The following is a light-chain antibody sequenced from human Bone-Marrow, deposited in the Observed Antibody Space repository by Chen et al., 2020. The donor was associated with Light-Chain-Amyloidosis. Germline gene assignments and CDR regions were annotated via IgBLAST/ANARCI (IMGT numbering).Light chain of an antibody. Sequence: QSALTQPASVSGSPGQSVTIACTGSYSDVGSHNLVSWYQLHPGRAPKLILYGVNNRPSGVSERFSGSKTDNTASLTISGLLGEDEADYYCCSYGGRFSLMFGGGTRLTVL. J-gene: IGLJ3*02. CDR1: YSDVGSHNL. V-gene: IGLV2-23*02. CDR2: GVN. CDR3: CSYGGRFSLM.